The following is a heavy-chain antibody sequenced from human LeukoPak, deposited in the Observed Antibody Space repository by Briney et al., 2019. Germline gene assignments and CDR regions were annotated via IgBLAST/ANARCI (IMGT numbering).Heavy chain of an antibody. CDR3: ARDRWVLEWLPYYFDY. J-gene: IGHJ4*02. V-gene: IGHV3-11*04. CDR1: GFTFSDYY. CDR2: ISHRVSDV. Sequence: PGGSLRLSCAASGFTFSDYYMSWIRQAPGKGLEWISYISHRVSDVQYADSVKGRFTISRDNAKNSLYLQMNSLRAEDTAVYYCARDRWVLEWLPYYFDYWGQGTLVTVSS. D-gene: IGHD3-3*01.